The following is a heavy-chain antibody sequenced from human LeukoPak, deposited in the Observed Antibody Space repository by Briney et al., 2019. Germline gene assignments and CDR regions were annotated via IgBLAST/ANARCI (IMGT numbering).Heavy chain of an antibody. CDR1: GGSFSGYY. J-gene: IGHJ2*01. V-gene: IGHV4-34*01. Sequence: SETLSLTCTVYGGSFSGYYWSWIRQPPGKGLEWIGEINHSGSTNYNPSLKSRVTISVDTSKNQFSLKLSSVTAADTAVYYCARQRRTMVRGSRYWYFDLWGRGTLVTVSS. CDR3: ARQRRTMVRGSRYWYFDL. D-gene: IGHD3-10*01. CDR2: INHSGST.